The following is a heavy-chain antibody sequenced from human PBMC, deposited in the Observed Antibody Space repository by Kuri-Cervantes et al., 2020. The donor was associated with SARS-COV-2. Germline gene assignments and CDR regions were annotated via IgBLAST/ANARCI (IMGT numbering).Heavy chain of an antibody. CDR1: GFTFSSYA. J-gene: IGHJ4*02. CDR2: TSGSGGST. Sequence: LSLTCAASGFTFSSYAMSWVRQAPGKGLEWVSATSGSGGSTYYADSVKGRFTISRDNSKNTLYLQMNSLRAEDTAVYYCAKDPLHYDSYDFWSGYYTGYFDYWGQGTLVTVSS. D-gene: IGHD3-3*01. V-gene: IGHV3-23*01. CDR3: AKDPLHYDSYDFWSGYYTGYFDY.